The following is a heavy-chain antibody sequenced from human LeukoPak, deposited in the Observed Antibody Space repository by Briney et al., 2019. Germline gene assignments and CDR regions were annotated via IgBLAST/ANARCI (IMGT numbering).Heavy chain of an antibody. CDR3: AKIQAYYYDSSGYYSDY. J-gene: IGHJ4*02. D-gene: IGHD3-22*01. CDR2: ISYDGSNK. Sequence: QSGGSLRLSCAASGFTFSSYGMHWVRQAPGKGLEWVAVISYDGSNKYYADSVKGRFTISRDNSKNTLYLQMNSLRAEDTAVYYCAKIQAYYYDSSGYYSDYWGQGTLVTVSS. V-gene: IGHV3-30*18. CDR1: GFTFSSYG.